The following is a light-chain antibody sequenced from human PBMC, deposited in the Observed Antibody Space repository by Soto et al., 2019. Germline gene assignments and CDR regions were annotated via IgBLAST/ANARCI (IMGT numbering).Light chain of an antibody. J-gene: IGKJ1*01. CDR3: QQYNGYPRT. CDR1: QSISSW. V-gene: IGKV1-5*03. CDR2: KAS. Sequence: DIQMTQSPSTLSASVGDRVTITCRASQSISSWLAWYQQKPGKAPKLLIYKASSLESGVPSRFSSSGSGTEFTLTISSLQPDDFATYYCQQYNGYPRTFGQGTKVEIK.